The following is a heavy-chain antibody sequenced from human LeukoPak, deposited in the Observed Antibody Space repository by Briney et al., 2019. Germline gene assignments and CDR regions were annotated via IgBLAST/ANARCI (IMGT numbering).Heavy chain of an antibody. D-gene: IGHD4-17*01. J-gene: IGHJ4*02. V-gene: IGHV1-46*01. CDR1: GYTFTRYY. Sequence: ASVKVSCKASGYTFTRYYMHWVRQAPGQGLEWMGIINPSGGSTSYAQKFQVRVTMTRDMSTSTVYMELSSLRSEDTAVYYCARAGYGDSDFDYWGQGTLVTVSS. CDR2: INPSGGST. CDR3: ARAGYGDSDFDY.